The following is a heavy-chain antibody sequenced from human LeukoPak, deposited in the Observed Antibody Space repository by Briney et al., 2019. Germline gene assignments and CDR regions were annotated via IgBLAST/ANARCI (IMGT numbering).Heavy chain of an antibody. V-gene: IGHV4-4*07. CDR2: IYTTGST. Sequence: SETLSLTCTVSDGSISTYYWSWIRQPAGKGLEWIGRIYTTGSTNYNPSLKSRVTMSVDTSKNQFSLKLTSATAADTAVYYCARGGLPRENWFDPWGQGTLVTVSS. D-gene: IGHD3/OR15-3a*01. J-gene: IGHJ5*02. CDR1: DGSISTYY. CDR3: ARGGLPRENWFDP.